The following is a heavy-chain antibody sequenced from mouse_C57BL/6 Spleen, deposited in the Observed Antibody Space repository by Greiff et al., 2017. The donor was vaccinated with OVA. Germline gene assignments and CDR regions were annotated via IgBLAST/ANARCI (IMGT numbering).Heavy chain of an antibody. Sequence: QVQLQQPGAELVKPGASVKMSCKASGYTFTSYWITWVKQRPGQGLEWIGDIYPGSGSTNYNEKFKSKATLTVDTSSSTAYMQLSSLTSEDSAVYYCARWDDGYFVYYFDYWGQGTTLTVSS. CDR3: ARWDDGYFVYYFDY. J-gene: IGHJ2*01. V-gene: IGHV1-55*01. CDR2: IYPGSGST. CDR1: GYTFTSYW. D-gene: IGHD2-3*01.